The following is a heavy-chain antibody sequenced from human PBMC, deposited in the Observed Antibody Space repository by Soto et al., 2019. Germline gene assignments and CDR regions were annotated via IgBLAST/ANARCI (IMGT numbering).Heavy chain of an antibody. D-gene: IGHD2-2*01. CDR2: IYYSGST. CDR1: GCSISSYY. V-gene: IGHV4-59*01. CDR3: ARDRCSGTTCHFFDY. J-gene: IGHJ4*02. Sequence: XETLSLTCTVAGCSISSYYWSWIRQPPGKGLEWIGYIYYSGSTNYNPSLKSRVTISVYTSKNQFSLKLSLRSDDTAVYYCARDRCSGTTCHFFDYWGQGTPVTVSS.